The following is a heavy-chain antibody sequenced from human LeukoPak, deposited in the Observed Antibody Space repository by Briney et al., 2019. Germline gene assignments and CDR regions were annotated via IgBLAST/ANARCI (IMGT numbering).Heavy chain of an antibody. V-gene: IGHV3-7*01. J-gene: IGHJ6*03. D-gene: IGHD2-2*01. CDR1: GFTFSSYS. Sequence: GGALRLSCAACGFTFSSYSMNWVRQAPGKGLEGVANIKQDGSEKYYVDSVKGRFTISRDNAKNSLYLQMNSLRAEDTAVYYCARAEGCSSTSCYVGYYYYYMDVWGKGTTVTVSS. CDR2: IKQDGSEK. CDR3: ARAEGCSSTSCYVGYYYYYMDV.